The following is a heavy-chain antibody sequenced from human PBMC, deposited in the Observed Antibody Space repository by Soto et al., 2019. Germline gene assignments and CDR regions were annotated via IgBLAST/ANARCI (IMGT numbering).Heavy chain of an antibody. CDR3: ARLRRDWGEAFDL. CDR2: IIPDFDKA. CDR1: GGSFGSSA. Sequence: QVQLVQSGADVKKPGSSVKVSCKTSGGSFGSSAISWVRQAPAQGLEWMGEIIPDFDKANYAQDFQGRLTITADELTGTVFMELSSLRSEDTAVYFCARLRRDWGEAFDLWGLWTVVTVSS. J-gene: IGHJ3*01. V-gene: IGHV1-69*01. D-gene: IGHD3-16*01.